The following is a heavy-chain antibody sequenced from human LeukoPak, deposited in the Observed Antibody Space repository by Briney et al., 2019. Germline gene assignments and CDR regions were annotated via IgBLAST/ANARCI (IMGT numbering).Heavy chain of an antibody. CDR3: ARDRSSTFDY. D-gene: IGHD6-13*01. CDR2: ITSSSSYI. J-gene: IGHJ4*02. Sequence: GGSLRLSCAASGFTFSTYNMNWVRQAPGKGLEWVSSITSSSSYIYYADSVKGRFTISRDNAKNSLYLQMNSLRAEDTAVYYCARDRSSTFDYWGQGTLVTVSS. CDR1: GFTFSTYN. V-gene: IGHV3-21*01.